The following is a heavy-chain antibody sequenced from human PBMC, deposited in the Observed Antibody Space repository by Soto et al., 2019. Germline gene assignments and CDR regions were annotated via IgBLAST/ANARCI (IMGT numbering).Heavy chain of an antibody. CDR2: INPNSGGT. D-gene: IGHD6-6*01. J-gene: IGHJ4*02. CDR3: AGARVRIAATTKVPFEY. CDR1: GYTFTGYY. V-gene: IGHV1-2*02. Sequence: ASVKVSCKASGYTFTGYYMHWVRQAPGQGLEWMGWINPNSGGTNYAQKFQGRVTMTRDTSISTAYMELSRLRSDDTAVYYCAGARVRIAATTKVPFEYWGQGTLVSVSS.